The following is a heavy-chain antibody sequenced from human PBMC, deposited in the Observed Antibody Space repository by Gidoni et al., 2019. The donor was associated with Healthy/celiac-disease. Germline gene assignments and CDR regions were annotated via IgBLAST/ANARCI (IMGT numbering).Heavy chain of an antibody. J-gene: IGHJ6*02. V-gene: IGHV4-39*01. CDR1: GGPSSSSSYY. CDR3: ARQTRGRYCSGGSCFYYYYGMDV. CDR2: FYYSGST. D-gene: IGHD2-15*01. Sequence: QLQLQESGPGLVKPSETLSLTCTGSGGPSSSSSYYWGGSRQPPGKGLEWIGSFYYSGSTYYTPSLQSRVTISVDTSKNQFSLKLSSVTAADTAVYYCARQTRGRYCSGGSCFYYYYGMDVWGQGTTVTVSS.